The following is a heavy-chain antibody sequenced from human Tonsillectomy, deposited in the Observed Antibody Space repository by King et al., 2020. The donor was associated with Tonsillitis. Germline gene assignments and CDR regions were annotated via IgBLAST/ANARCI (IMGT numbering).Heavy chain of an antibody. J-gene: IGHJ4*02. CDR1: GFTFSSYA. V-gene: IGHV3-30*04. Sequence: QLVQSGGGVVQPGRSLRLSGAASGFTFSSYAMHWVRQAPGKGLEWVAVISYDGSNKYYADSVKGRFTISRDNSKNTLYLQMNSLRAEDTAVYYCARDGAWGYGYFQDYWGQGTLVTVSS. CDR3: ARDGAWGYGYFQDY. CDR2: ISYDGSNK. D-gene: IGHD3-22*01.